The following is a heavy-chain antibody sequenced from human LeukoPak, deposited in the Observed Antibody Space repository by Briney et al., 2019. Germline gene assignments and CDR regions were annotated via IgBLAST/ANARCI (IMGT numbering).Heavy chain of an antibody. CDR3: AKKGSGYYYDGGDYFDY. D-gene: IGHD3-22*01. J-gene: IGHJ4*02. V-gene: IGHV3-23*01. CDR1: GFTFSSYA. Sequence: GGSLRLSCAASGFTFSSYAMSWVRQAPGKGLEWVSAISGSGGSTYYADSVEGRFTISRDNSKNTLYVQMNSLRAEETAVYYGAKKGSGYYYDGGDYFDYGGQGTLVTVSS. CDR2: ISGSGGST.